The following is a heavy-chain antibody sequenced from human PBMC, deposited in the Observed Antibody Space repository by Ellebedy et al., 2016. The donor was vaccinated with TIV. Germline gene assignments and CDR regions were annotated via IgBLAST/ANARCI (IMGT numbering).Heavy chain of an antibody. Sequence: PGGSLRLSCAASGFTFSSYSMNWVRQAPGKGLEWVSYISSSSSTIYYADSVKGRFTISRDNAKNSLYLQMNSLRDEDTAVYYCARDRVVLWWLRYYYYGMDVWGQGTTVTVSS. J-gene: IGHJ6*02. CDR1: GFTFSSYS. V-gene: IGHV3-48*02. CDR3: ARDRVVLWWLRYYYYGMDV. CDR2: ISSSSSTI. D-gene: IGHD5-12*01.